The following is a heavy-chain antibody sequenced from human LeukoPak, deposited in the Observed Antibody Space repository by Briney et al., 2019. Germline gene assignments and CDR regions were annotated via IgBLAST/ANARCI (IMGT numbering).Heavy chain of an antibody. Sequence: GGSLRLSCAASGFRFSTYSMNWVRQAPGKGLEWIGFIRSSIYGGTPKAAASVKGRFIFSRDDSKGVAYLRMNSLKTDDTAVYYCSREWGNGNDLRPDSWGQGTLVTVSS. V-gene: IGHV3-49*04. CDR1: GFRFSTYS. CDR2: IRSSIYGGTP. CDR3: SREWGNGNDLRPDS. D-gene: IGHD1-1*01. J-gene: IGHJ4*02.